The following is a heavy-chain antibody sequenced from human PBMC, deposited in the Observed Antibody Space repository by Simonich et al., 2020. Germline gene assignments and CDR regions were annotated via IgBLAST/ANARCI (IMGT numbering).Heavy chain of an antibody. Sequence: QVQLQESGPGLVKPSETLSLTCAVSGYSISSGYYWGWIRQHPGTGLEWIGSIYHSGSTYYNPSLKSRVTIAVDTSKNQFSLKLSSVTAADTAVYYCARVGYSNYYYYGMDVWGQGTTVTVSS. CDR2: IYHSGST. D-gene: IGHD6-13*01. CDR3: ARVGYSNYYYYGMDV. CDR1: GYSISSGYY. V-gene: IGHV4-38-2*01. J-gene: IGHJ6*02.